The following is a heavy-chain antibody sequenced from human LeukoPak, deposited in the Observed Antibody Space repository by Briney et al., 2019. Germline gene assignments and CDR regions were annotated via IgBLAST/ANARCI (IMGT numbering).Heavy chain of an antibody. CDR2: IYDSGST. J-gene: IGHJ4*02. D-gene: IGHD6-13*01. Sequence: PSETLSLTCTVSGGSISSYYWSWIRQPPGKGLEWIGYIYDSGSTNYNPSLKSRVTMSVDTSKNQFSLKPSSVTAADTAVYYCARSYSSSWYRLWYWGQGTLVTVSS. CDR3: ARSYSSSWYRLWY. V-gene: IGHV4-59*08. CDR1: GGSISSYY.